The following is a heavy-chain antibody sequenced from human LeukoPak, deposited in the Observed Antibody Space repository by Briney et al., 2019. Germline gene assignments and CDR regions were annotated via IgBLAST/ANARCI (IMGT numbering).Heavy chain of an antibody. D-gene: IGHD4-17*01. J-gene: IGHJ5*02. CDR3: ARGGVMTTVDWFDP. Sequence: PSETLSLTCTVSGGSISSSSYYWSWIRQPAGKGLEWIGRIYTSGSTNYNPSLKSRVTISVDTSKNQFSLKLSSVTAADTAVYYCARGGVMTTVDWFDPWGQGTLVTVSS. CDR1: GGSISSSSYY. CDR2: IYTSGST. V-gene: IGHV4-61*02.